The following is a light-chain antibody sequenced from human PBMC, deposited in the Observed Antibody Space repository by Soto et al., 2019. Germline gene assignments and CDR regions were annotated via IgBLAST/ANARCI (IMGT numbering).Light chain of an antibody. J-gene: IGLJ1*01. V-gene: IGLV2-18*02. CDR1: SSDVGNSNG. CDR2: DVN. CDR3: SSYTSSSTYV. Sequence: ALTQPPSVPGSPGQSVAISCTGTSSDVGNSNGVSWYHQPPGTAPKLIIYDVNNRPSGVPDRFSGSKSGNTASLTISGLQAEDEGDYYCSSYTSSSTYVFGTGTKATVL.